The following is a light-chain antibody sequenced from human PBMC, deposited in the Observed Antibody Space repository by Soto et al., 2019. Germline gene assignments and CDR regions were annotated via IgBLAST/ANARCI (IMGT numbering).Light chain of an antibody. Sequence: EIVMTQSPATLYVSPGERATLSCRASQSVNSNLAWYQQKPGQAPRLLIYGASTRATGLPARFSGSGSGTEFTLTVSSLQSEDCAVYFCQQYNEWTYRTFGQGNKVEIK. V-gene: IGKV3-15*01. CDR1: QSVNSN. J-gene: IGKJ1*01. CDR3: QQYNEWTYRT. CDR2: GAS.